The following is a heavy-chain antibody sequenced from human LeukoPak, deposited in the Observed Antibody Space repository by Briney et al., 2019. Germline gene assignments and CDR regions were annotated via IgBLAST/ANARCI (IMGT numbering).Heavy chain of an antibody. CDR2: ISWNSGSI. J-gene: IGHJ4*02. CDR3: ARDHITISIH. Sequence: GRSLRLSCAASGFTFDDYAMHWVRQAPGKGLEWVSGISWNSGSIGYADSVKGRFTISRDNAKNSLYLQMNSLRAEDTAVYYCARDHITISIHWGQGTLVTVSS. D-gene: IGHD3-9*01. CDR1: GFTFDDYA. V-gene: IGHV3-9*01.